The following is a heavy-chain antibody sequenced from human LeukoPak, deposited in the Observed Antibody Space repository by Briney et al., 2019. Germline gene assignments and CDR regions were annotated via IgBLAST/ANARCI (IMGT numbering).Heavy chain of an antibody. J-gene: IGHJ3*02. V-gene: IGHV4-61*02. CDR2: IYTSGST. CDR1: GGSISSGSYY. CDR3: AREQGDAFDI. Sequence: PSQTLSLTCTVSGGSISSGSYYWRWIRQPAGKGLEWIGRIYTSGSTNYNPSLKSRVTISVDTSKNQFSLKLSSVTAADTAVYYCAREQGDAFDIWGQGTMVTVSS.